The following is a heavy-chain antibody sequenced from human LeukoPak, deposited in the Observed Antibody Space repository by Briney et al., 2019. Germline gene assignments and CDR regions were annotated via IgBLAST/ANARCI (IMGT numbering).Heavy chain of an antibody. CDR2: IHYTGTT. CDR1: GGSISSSPYY. Sequence: SETLSLTCTVSGGSISSSPYYWGWLRQPPGKGLEWIGSIHYTGTTYYNPSLKSRVTISVDTSKNQFSLKLSSVTAADTAVYYCARDGEAAAGPPDYWGQGTLVTVSS. J-gene: IGHJ4*02. D-gene: IGHD6-13*01. CDR3: ARDGEAAAGPPDY. V-gene: IGHV4-39*07.